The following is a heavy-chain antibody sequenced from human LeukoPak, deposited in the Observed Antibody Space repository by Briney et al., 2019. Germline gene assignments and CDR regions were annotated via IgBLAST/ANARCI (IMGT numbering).Heavy chain of an antibody. CDR2: IYTSGST. J-gene: IGHJ4*02. D-gene: IGHD5-18*01. Sequence: SETLSLTCTVSSRSISSGSYYWTWIRQPAGRGLEWIGRIYTSGSTNHNPSLKSRVTIPLDPSKNQFSLKLISVTAADTAVYFCARERTDTSMDYWGQGTLVTVSS. CDR1: SRSISSGSYY. CDR3: ARERTDTSMDY. V-gene: IGHV4-61*02.